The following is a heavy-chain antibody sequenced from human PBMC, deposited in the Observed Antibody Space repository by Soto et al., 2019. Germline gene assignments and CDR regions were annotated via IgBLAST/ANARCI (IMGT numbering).Heavy chain of an antibody. Sequence: GESLKISCKGSGYSFTSYWISWVRQMPGKGLEWMGRIDPSDSYTNYSRSFQGHVTISADKSISTAYLQWSSLKASDTAMYYCARRRYCSSPSCSPIDAFDIWGQGTMVTVSS. D-gene: IGHD2-2*01. CDR2: IDPSDSYT. CDR3: ARRRYCSSPSCSPIDAFDI. V-gene: IGHV5-10-1*01. CDR1: GYSFTSYW. J-gene: IGHJ3*02.